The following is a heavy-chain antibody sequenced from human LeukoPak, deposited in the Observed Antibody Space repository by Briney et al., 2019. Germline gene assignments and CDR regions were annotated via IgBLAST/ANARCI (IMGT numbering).Heavy chain of an antibody. Sequence: KPSETLSLTCTVSGYSISSGYYWGWIRQPPGKGLEWIGSIYHSGSTYYNPSLKSRVTISVDTSKNQFSLKLSSVTAADTAVYYRARYGVAMDDAFDIWGQGTMVTVSS. CDR3: ARYGVAMDDAFDI. CDR1: GYSISSGYY. J-gene: IGHJ3*02. V-gene: IGHV4-38-2*02. CDR2: IYHSGST. D-gene: IGHD3-3*01.